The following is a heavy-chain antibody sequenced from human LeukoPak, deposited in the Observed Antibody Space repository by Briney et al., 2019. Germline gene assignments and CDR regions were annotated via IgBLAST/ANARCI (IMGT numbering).Heavy chain of an antibody. D-gene: IGHD5-18*01. J-gene: IGHJ4*02. Sequence: GGSLRLSCAVSANYMNWVRQAPGKGLEWVSIIYNGDTTYYADSVKGRFTISRDNSRNTLYLQMNSLRAEDTAVYYCARSYGYRGYSDYWGQGTLVTVSS. V-gene: IGHV3-53*01. CDR1: VSANY. CDR2: IYNGDTT. CDR3: ARSYGYRGYSDY.